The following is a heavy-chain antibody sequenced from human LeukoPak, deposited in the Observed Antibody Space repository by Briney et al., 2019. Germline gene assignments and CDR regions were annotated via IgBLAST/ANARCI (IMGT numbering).Heavy chain of an antibody. V-gene: IGHV1-69*05. Sequence: VASVKVSCKASGGTFSSYAISWVRQAPGQGLEWMGGIIPIFGTANYAQKFQGRVTITTDESTSTAYMELSSLRSEDTAVYYCACHGRGKRLTRPGYFDYWGQGTLVTVSS. CDR3: ACHGRGKRLTRPGYFDY. CDR1: GGTFSSYA. J-gene: IGHJ4*02. CDR2: IIPIFGTA. D-gene: IGHD6-25*01.